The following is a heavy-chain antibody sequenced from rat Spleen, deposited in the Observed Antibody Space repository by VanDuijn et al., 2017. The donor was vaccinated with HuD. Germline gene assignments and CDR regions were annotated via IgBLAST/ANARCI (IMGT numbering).Heavy chain of an antibody. CDR3: ATGPRILLIVWFTY. CDR1: GFTFNNYW. V-gene: IGHV5-31*01. CDR2: ITNTGGSI. D-gene: IGHD1-6*01. Sequence: EVQLVESGGGLVQPGRSLKLSCVASGFTFNNYWMSWIRQAPGKGLEWVASITNTGGSIYYPDSVKGRFTISRDNAKSTLYLQMDSLTSEDTATYYCATGPRILLIVWFTYWGQGVMVTVSS. J-gene: IGHJ2*01.